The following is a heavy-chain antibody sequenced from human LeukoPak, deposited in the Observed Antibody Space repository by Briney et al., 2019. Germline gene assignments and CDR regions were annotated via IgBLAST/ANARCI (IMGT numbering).Heavy chain of an antibody. D-gene: IGHD3-10*01. V-gene: IGHV4-39*07. Sequence: SETLSLTCTVSGGSISSSSYYWGWIRQPPGKGLEWIGSIYYSGSTYYNPSLKSRVTISVDTSKNQFSLKLSSVTAADTAVYYCARDVMVRGVTYDAFDIWGQGTMVTVSS. CDR3: ARDVMVRGVTYDAFDI. CDR1: GGSISSSSYY. J-gene: IGHJ3*02. CDR2: IYYSGST.